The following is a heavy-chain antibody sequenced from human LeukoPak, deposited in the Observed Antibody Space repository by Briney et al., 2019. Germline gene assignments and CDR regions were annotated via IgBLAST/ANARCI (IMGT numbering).Heavy chain of an antibody. CDR1: GFTFSSYP. V-gene: IGHV3-23*01. J-gene: IGHJ4*02. CDR2: IGSSTGDT. D-gene: IGHD3-10*01. Sequence: GGSLRLSCAASGFTFSSYPMTWVRQAPGKGLEWVSTIGSSTGDTHYADSVKGRFTISRDNSKNSLYLQMNSLRAEDTAVYYCAKYYYTSGSSGGRVFDYWGQGTLVTVSS. CDR3: AKYYYTSGSSGGRVFDY.